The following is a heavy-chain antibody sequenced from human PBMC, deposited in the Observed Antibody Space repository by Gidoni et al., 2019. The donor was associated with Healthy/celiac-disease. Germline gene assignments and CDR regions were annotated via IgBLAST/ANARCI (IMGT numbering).Heavy chain of an antibody. V-gene: IGHV4-31*03. Sequence: QVQLQESGPGLVKPSQTMSLTCTVSGGSISSGGYYWSWIRQHPGKGLEWIGYIYYSGSTYYNPSLKSRVTISVDTSKNQFSLKLSSVTAADTAVYYCARDRLDYGDYVGPAARNAFDIWGQGTMVTVSS. D-gene: IGHD4-17*01. CDR2: IYYSGST. J-gene: IGHJ3*02. CDR3: ARDRLDYGDYVGPAARNAFDI. CDR1: GGSISSGGYY.